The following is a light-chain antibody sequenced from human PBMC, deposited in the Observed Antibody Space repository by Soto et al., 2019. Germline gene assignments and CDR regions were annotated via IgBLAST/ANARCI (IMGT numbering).Light chain of an antibody. J-gene: IGKJ4*01. V-gene: IGKV1-5*01. Sequence: DIQMTQSPSTLSASIGDRVTITCRASQSITTFLAWYQQKPGKAPQILIYDASKLEPGVPSRLSGGGSGTQFTLTISSLQPDDFATYYCQQYYTYPLTFSGGTKVDIK. CDR3: QQYYTYPLT. CDR1: QSITTF. CDR2: DAS.